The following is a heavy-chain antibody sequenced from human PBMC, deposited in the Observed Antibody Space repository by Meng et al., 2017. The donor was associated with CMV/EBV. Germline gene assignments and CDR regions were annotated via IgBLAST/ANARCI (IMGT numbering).Heavy chain of an antibody. CDR3: ARFPFVGIFSSTSCYRFDY. CDR1: GFTFSSYW. D-gene: IGHD2-2*02. Sequence: GGSLRLSCAASGFTFSSYWMHWVRQAPGKGLVWVSRINSDGSSTSYADSVKGRFTISRDNAKNTLYLQMNSLRAEDTAVYYCARFPFVGIFSSTSCYRFDYWGQGTLVTVSS. V-gene: IGHV3-74*01. CDR2: INSDGSST. J-gene: IGHJ4*02.